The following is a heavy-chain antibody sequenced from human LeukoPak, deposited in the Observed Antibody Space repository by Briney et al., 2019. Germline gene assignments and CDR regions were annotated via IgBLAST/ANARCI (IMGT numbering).Heavy chain of an antibody. CDR2: ISAYNGNT. J-gene: IGHJ6*02. D-gene: IGHD1-20*01. CDR3: ARGGRYNWNYYYGMDV. CDR1: GYTFTSYG. Sequence: GASVKVSCKASGYTFTSYGISWVRQAPGQGLEWMGWISAYNGNTNYAQKLQGRVTMTTDTSTSTAYMELRSLRSDDTAVYYCARGGRYNWNYYYGMDVWGQGTTVTVSS. V-gene: IGHV1-18*01.